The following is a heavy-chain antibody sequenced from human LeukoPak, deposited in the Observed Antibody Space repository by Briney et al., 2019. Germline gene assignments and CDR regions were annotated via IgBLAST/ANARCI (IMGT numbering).Heavy chain of an antibody. V-gene: IGHV3-7*01. CDR3: VRDFRSADY. CDR2: IKEDGGEK. CDR1: GFTFSSYW. J-gene: IGHJ4*02. Sequence: GGSLRLSCATSGFTFSSYWMSWVRQAPGKGLEWVANIKEDGGEKYYVDSVKGRFTISRDNVRNTVYLQMNSLRVEDTAVYYCVRDFRSADYWGQGTLVTVSS.